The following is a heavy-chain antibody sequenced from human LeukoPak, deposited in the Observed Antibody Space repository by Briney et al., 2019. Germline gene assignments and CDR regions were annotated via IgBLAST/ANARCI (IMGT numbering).Heavy chain of an antibody. J-gene: IGHJ5*02. V-gene: IGHV4-39*07. CDR2: IYYSGST. Sequence: SETLSLTCTVSGGSISSSSYYWGWVRQPPGKGLEWIGSIYYSGSTYYNPSLKSRVTISVDTSKNQFSLKLSSVTAADTAVYYCARDKMYSSGWYWSDNWFDPWGQGTLVTVSS. CDR3: ARDKMYSSGWYWSDNWFDP. D-gene: IGHD6-19*01. CDR1: GGSISSSSYY.